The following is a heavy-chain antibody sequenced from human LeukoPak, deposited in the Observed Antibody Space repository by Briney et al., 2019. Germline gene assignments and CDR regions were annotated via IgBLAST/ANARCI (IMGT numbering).Heavy chain of an antibody. CDR3: ARDPYSSSWYGPDQARKIVY. V-gene: IGHV7-4-1*02. CDR2: INTNTGNP. CDR1: GYTFTSYA. J-gene: IGHJ4*02. D-gene: IGHD6-13*01. Sequence: ASGKVSCKASGYTFTSYAMDWVRQAPGQGREWMGWINTNTGNPTYAQGFTGRFVFSLDTSVSTAYLQISSLKADDTAVYYCARDPYSSSWYGPDQARKIVYWGQGTLVTVSS.